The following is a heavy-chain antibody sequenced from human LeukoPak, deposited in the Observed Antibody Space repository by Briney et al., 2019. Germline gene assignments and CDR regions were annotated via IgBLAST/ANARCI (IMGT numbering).Heavy chain of an antibody. Sequence: SETLSLTSTVSGGSISSSYWSWIRQPARKGLEWTGEINHSGSTNYKPSLKSRVTISVDTSKNQFSLKLSSVTAADTAVYYCARCRIWYSSSWYKYNWFDPWGQGTLVTVSS. D-gene: IGHD6-13*01. J-gene: IGHJ5*02. CDR2: INHSGST. CDR1: GGSISSSY. CDR3: ARCRIWYSSSWYKYNWFDP. V-gene: IGHV4-34*01.